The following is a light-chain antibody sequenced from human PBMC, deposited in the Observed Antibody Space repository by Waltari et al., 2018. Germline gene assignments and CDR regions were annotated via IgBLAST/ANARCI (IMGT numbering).Light chain of an antibody. CDR1: SPNIGNNY. CDR3: GTWDRSLSAYWV. V-gene: IGLV1-51*01. J-gene: IGLJ3*02. CDR2: DNN. Sequence: QSVLTQPPSVSAAPGPNVTISCSGSSPNIGNNYVACYKQLQGTSPKFPIYDNNKRPSGIPDRFSGSKSGTSATLGITGLQTGDEADYYCGTWDRSLSAYWVFGGGTKLTVL.